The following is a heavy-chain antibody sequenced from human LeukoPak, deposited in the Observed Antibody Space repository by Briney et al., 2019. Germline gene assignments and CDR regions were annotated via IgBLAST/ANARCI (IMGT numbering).Heavy chain of an antibody. CDR3: ASSRWLVRFGY. J-gene: IGHJ4*02. Sequence: PSGTLSLTCAVSGGSISSSNWWSWVRQPPGKGLEWIGEIYHSGSTYYNPSLKSRVTISVDTSKNQFSLKLSSVTAADTAVYYCASSRWLVRFGYWGQGTLVTVSS. CDR1: GGSISSSNW. D-gene: IGHD6-19*01. V-gene: IGHV4-4*02. CDR2: IYHSGST.